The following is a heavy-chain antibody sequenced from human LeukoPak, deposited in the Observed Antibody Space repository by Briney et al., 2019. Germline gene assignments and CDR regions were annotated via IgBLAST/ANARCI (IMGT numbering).Heavy chain of an antibody. CDR1: GFAFSSYW. J-gene: IGHJ4*02. CDR2: INGDGSDT. V-gene: IGHV3-74*01. CDR3: AKDGREWPRSLDY. D-gene: IGHD5-12*01. Sequence: PGGSLTLSCAASGFAFSSYWMHWVRQAPGKGPVWVSRINGDGSDTSYADSVKGRFTISRDNSNNTLYLQMNSLRAEDTAVYYCAKDGREWPRSLDYWGQGTLVTVSS.